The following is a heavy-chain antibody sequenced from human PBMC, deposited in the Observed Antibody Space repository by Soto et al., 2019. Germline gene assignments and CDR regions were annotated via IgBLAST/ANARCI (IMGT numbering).Heavy chain of an antibody. J-gene: IGHJ4*02. CDR3: ARAVHYYYDSSGYYYGVFYFDY. CDR2: LNLNSGNT. CDR1: GYTFTSYD. Sequence: QVQLVQSGAEVKKPGASVKVSCKASGYTFTSYDINWVRQATGQGLEWIGWLNLNSGNTGYEQKLQGTITRDRNPSTSTAYTELSSLRSEDTAVYYSARAVHYYYDSSGYYYGVFYFDYWGQGTLVTVSS. V-gene: IGHV1-8*01. D-gene: IGHD3-22*01.